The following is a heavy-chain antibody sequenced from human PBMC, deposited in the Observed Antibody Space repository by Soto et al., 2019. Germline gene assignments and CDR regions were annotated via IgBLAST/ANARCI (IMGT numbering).Heavy chain of an antibody. D-gene: IGHD5-12*01. J-gene: IGHJ4*02. CDR2: ISYDGSNK. V-gene: IGHV3-30-3*01. Sequence: QVQLVESGGGVVQPGRSLRLSCAASGFTFNSYAMHWVRKAPGKGLEWVAVISYDGSNKYYADSVKGRFTISRDNSKSTLYLQMNSLRVEDTAVYYCARDRGYSGYDAIDYWGQGTLVTVSS. CDR3: ARDRGYSGYDAIDY. CDR1: GFTFNSYA.